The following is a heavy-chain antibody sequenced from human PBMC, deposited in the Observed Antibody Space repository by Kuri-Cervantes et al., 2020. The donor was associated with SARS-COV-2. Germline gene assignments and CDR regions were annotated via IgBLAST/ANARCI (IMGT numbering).Heavy chain of an antibody. CDR1: GGSISGQY. D-gene: IGHD2-2*01. Sequence: GSLRLSCTVSGGSISGQYCNWIRQSAGKGLEWIGRIYYSGSTNYNPSLKSRFTMSVETSKNEFSLRLSSVTAADTAVYYCARDLPGLYYATDVWGQGTTVTVSS. J-gene: IGHJ6*02. V-gene: IGHV4-4*07. CDR3: ARDLPGLYYATDV. CDR2: IYYSGST.